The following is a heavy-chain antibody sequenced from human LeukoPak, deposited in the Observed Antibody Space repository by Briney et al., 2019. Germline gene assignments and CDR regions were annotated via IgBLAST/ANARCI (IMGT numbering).Heavy chain of an antibody. CDR1: LGSLSGYY. J-gene: IGHJ6*04. V-gene: IGHV4-34*01. CDR2: INNRGST. D-gene: IGHD3-10*02. Sequence: PSETLSLTRAVYLGSLSGYYWSGIRQPPPKGVAWMGGINNRGSTNYNPSLKSGVTISVDTSQNQVSLKLSSVTAADTAVYYSADLGITMIGGVWGKGTTVTISS. CDR3: ADLGITMIGGV.